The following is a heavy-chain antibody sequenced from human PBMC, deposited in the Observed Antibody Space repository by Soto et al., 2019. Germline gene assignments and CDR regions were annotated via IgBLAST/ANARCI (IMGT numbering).Heavy chain of an antibody. D-gene: IGHD3-22*01. J-gene: IGHJ6*02. CDR1: GFTFSSYG. V-gene: IGHV3-30*18. CDR2: ISYDGSNK. CDR3: AKTLDYYDSSGYYYYGMDV. Sequence: PGGSLRLSCAASGFTFSSYGMHWVRQAPGKGLEWVAVISYDGSNKYYADSAKGRFTISRDNSKNTLYLQMNSLRAEDTAVYYCAKTLDYYDSSGYYYYGMDVWGQGTTVTVSS.